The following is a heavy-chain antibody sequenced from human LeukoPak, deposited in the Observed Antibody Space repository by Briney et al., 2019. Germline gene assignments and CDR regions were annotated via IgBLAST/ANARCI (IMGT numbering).Heavy chain of an antibody. CDR1: GGSVNSYY. V-gene: IGHV4-59*08. D-gene: IGHD4-17*01. J-gene: IGHJ4*02. CDR2: IYYSGTT. CDR3: ARMTTVPRFDY. Sequence: SETLSLTRTVSGGSVNSYYWSWIRQPPGKGLEWIGYIYYSGTTNYNPSLKSRVTISVDSSKNQFSLKLSSVTAADTAVYYCARMTTVPRFDYWGQGTLVTVSS.